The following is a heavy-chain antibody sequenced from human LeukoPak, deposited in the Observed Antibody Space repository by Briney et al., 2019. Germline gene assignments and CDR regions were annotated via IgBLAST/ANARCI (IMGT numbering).Heavy chain of an antibody. J-gene: IGHJ3*02. CDR3: ARDSGSYVKDAFDI. V-gene: IGHV3-21*01. CDR1: GFTFSSYS. Sequence: GGSLRLSCAASGFTFSSYSMNWARQAPGKGLEWVSSISSSSSYIYYADSVKGRFTISRDNAKNSLYLQMNSLRAEDTAVYYCARDSGSYVKDAFDIWGQGTMVTVSS. D-gene: IGHD1-26*01. CDR2: ISSSSSYI.